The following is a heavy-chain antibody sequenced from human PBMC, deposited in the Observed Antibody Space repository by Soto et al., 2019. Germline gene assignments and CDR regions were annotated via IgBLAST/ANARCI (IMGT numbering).Heavy chain of an antibody. J-gene: IGHJ4*02. Sequence: QLQLPESGSGLVKPSQTLSLTCAVSGGSISSGGYSWSWIRQPPGKGLEWIGYIYHSGSTYYNPSLKSRGTISVDRSKNQFSLKLSSVTAADTAVYYCARGQVVAAQHWGQGTLVTVSS. V-gene: IGHV4-30-2*01. CDR3: ARGQVVAAQH. D-gene: IGHD2-15*01. CDR1: GGSISSGGYS. CDR2: IYHSGST.